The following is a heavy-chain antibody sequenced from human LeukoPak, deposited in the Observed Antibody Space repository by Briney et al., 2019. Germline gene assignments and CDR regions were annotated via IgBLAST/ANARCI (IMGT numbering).Heavy chain of an antibody. CDR3: AKGGSVGAPTYFFDY. CDR1: GFTFSSYA. Sequence: PRQSLRLSCAASGFTFSSYAMSWVRQAPGKGLEWVSTISVSVDNTYYADSGRGWLTISTHNSTNTLYLQMNRLIADDTAFYFCAKGGSVGAPTYFFDYWGQGTLVTL. V-gene: IGHV3-23*01. J-gene: IGHJ4*02. D-gene: IGHD1-26*01. CDR2: ISVSVDNT.